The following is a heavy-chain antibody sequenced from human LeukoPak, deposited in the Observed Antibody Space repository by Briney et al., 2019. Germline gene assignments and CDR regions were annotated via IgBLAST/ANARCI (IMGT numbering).Heavy chain of an antibody. J-gene: IGHJ3*02. CDR2: IYPGDSDT. D-gene: IGHD1-14*01. CDR3: TRGGFSNRQLDAFHI. Sequence: GESLKISCKGSGYSFTTDWISWVRQMPGKGLEWMGIIYPGDSDTRYSPSFQGQVTISADKSISTAYLQWSSLQASDTAMYYCTRGGFSNRQLDAFHIWGQGTMVTVSS. V-gene: IGHV5-51*01. CDR1: GYSFTTDW.